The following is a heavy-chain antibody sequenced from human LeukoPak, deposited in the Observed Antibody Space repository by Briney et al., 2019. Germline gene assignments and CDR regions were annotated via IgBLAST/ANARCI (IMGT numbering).Heavy chain of an antibody. Sequence: GASVKVSCKASGYTFTSYGISWVRQAPGQGLEWMGWISAYNGNTNYAQKLQGRVTMTTDRSTSTAYMELRSLRSDDPAVYYCARDRATVTTRADDAFDIWGQGTMVTVSS. CDR3: ARDRATVTTRADDAFDI. D-gene: IGHD4-17*01. V-gene: IGHV1-18*01. CDR2: ISAYNGNT. J-gene: IGHJ3*02. CDR1: GYTFTSYG.